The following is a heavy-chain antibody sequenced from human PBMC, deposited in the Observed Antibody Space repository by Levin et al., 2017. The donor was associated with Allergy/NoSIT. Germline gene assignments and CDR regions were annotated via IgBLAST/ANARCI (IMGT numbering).Heavy chain of an antibody. CDR3: SKGGHLDY. CDR1: GFPFSTYS. CDR2: IKPHGLEE. D-gene: IGHD1-26*01. J-gene: IGHJ4*02. Sequence: PGGSLRLSCVASGFPFSTYSMSWVRQPPGKGLEWVANIKPHGLEENYLDSVKGRFTISRDDAKNSVYLQMNSLTVDDTAVYYCSKGGHLDYWGQGTLVTVPS. V-gene: IGHV3-7*01.